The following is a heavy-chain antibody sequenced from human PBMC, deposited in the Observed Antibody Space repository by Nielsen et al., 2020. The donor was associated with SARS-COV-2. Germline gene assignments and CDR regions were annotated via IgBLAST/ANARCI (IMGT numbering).Heavy chain of an antibody. D-gene: IGHD3-10*01. J-gene: IGHJ4*02. CDR1: GFTFSSYW. Sequence: GESLKISCAASGFTFSSYWMSWVRQAPGKGLEWVANIKQDGSEKYYVDSVKGRFTISRDNAKNSLYLQMNSLRAEDTAVYYCARARSRALVTYYFDYWGQGTLVTVSS. V-gene: IGHV3-7*01. CDR2: IKQDGSEK. CDR3: ARARSRALVTYYFDY.